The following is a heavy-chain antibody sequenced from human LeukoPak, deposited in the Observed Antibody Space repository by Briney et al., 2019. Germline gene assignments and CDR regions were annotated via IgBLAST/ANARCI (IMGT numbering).Heavy chain of an antibody. Sequence: PSETLSLTCTVSGGSISSGGYYWSWIRQHPGKGLEWIGYIYYSGSTYYNPSLKSRVTISVDTSKNQFSLKLSSVTAADTAVYYCARRKDYGDSRSAFDIWGQGTMVTVSS. CDR3: ARRKDYGDSRSAFDI. V-gene: IGHV4-31*03. CDR2: IYYSGST. J-gene: IGHJ3*02. CDR1: GGSISSGGYY. D-gene: IGHD4-17*01.